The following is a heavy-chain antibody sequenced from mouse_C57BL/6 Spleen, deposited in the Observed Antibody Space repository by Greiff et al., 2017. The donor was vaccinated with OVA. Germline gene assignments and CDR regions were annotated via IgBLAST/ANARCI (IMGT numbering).Heavy chain of an antibody. CDR3: ARDYSNYETWFAY. D-gene: IGHD2-5*01. Sequence: QVQLQQPGAELVKPGASVKMSCKASGYTFTSYWITWVKQRPGQGLEWIGDIYPGSGSTNYNEKFKSKATLTVDTSSSTAYMQLSSLTSEDSAVYYCARDYSNYETWFAYWGQGTLVTVSA. CDR1: GYTFTSYW. J-gene: IGHJ3*01. CDR2: IYPGSGST. V-gene: IGHV1-55*01.